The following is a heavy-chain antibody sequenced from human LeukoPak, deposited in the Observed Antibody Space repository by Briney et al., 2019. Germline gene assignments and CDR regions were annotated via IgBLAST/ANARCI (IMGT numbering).Heavy chain of an antibody. CDR2: IPGSGGAT. J-gene: IGHJ6*02. CDR1: GFTFSTYS. V-gene: IGHV3-23*01. D-gene: IGHD3-22*01. Sequence: RGSLRLSCAASGFTFSTYSMNWVRQAPGTGLEWVSSIPGSGGATYYADSVRGRFSISRDSSKNTVYLQMNSLRDEDTAVYYCARARPWDSSRSYYFGMDVWGHRTTVTVSS. CDR3: ARARPWDSSRSYYFGMDV.